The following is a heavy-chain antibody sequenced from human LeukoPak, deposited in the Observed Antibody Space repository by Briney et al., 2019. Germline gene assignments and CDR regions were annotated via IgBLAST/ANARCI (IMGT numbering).Heavy chain of an antibody. Sequence: SETLSLTCTVSGGSISSYYWSWIRQPPGKGLEWIGYIYYSGSTNYNPSLKSRVTISVDTSKNQFSLKLSSVTAADTAVYYCARDGAIAAGENSYYYGMDVWGKGTTVTVSS. J-gene: IGHJ6*04. CDR3: ARDGAIAAGENSYYYGMDV. V-gene: IGHV4-59*01. D-gene: IGHD6-25*01. CDR2: IYYSGST. CDR1: GGSISSYY.